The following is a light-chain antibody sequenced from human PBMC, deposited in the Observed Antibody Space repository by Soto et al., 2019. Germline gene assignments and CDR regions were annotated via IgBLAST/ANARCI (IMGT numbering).Light chain of an antibody. J-gene: IGKJ1*01. V-gene: IGKV3-20*01. Sequence: EIVLTQSPGTLSLSPGERATLSCRASQSVRNNYLAWYQQKPGQAPRLVIYGASSRATDIPDRFSASGSGTDFTITISRLEPDDFAVYDCQQHNSASLTFGQGTKVEVK. CDR3: QQHNSASLT. CDR1: QSVRNNY. CDR2: GAS.